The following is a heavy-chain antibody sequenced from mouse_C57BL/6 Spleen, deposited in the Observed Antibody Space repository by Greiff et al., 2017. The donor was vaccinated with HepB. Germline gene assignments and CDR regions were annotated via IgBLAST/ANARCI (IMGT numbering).Heavy chain of an antibody. Sequence: QVQLKESGAELARPGASVKLSCKASGYTFTSYGISWVKQRTGQGLEWIGEIYPRSGNTYYNEKFKSKATLTADKSSSTAYMELRSLTSEDSAVYFCARTLYDYDRNYFDYWGQGTTLTVSS. CDR1: GYTFTSYG. D-gene: IGHD2-4*01. J-gene: IGHJ2*01. CDR3: ARTLYDYDRNYFDY. V-gene: IGHV1-81*01. CDR2: IYPRSGNT.